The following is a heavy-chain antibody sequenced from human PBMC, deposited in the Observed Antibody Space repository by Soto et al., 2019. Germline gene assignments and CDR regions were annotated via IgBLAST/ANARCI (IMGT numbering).Heavy chain of an antibody. D-gene: IGHD3-9*01. CDR2: INAGNGNT. Sequence: ASVKVSCKASRYTFTSYAMHWVRRAPGQRLEWMGWINAGNGNTKYSQKFQGRVTITRDTSASTAYMELSSLRSEDTAVYYCARDKLRYFDWLLPDYWGQGTLVTVSS. CDR1: RYTFTSYA. V-gene: IGHV1-3*01. CDR3: ARDKLRYFDWLLPDY. J-gene: IGHJ4*02.